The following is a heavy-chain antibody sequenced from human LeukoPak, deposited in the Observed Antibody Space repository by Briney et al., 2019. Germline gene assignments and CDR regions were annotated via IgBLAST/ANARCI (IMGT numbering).Heavy chain of an antibody. CDR2: INHSGST. J-gene: IGHJ4*02. V-gene: IGHV4-34*01. CDR1: GGSFSGYY. Sequence: KASETLSLTCAVYGGSFSGYYWSWIRQPPGKGLEWIGEINHSGSTNYNPSLKSRVTISVDTSKNQFSLKLSSVTAADTAVYYCARLRRPGRSPIDYWGQGTLVTVSS. D-gene: IGHD3-10*01. CDR3: ARLRRPGRSPIDY.